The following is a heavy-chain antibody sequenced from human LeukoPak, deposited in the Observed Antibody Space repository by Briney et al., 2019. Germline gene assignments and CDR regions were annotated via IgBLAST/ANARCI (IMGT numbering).Heavy chain of an antibody. Sequence: PSETLSLTCTVSGGSISSYYWSWNRQPAGKGLEWIGRIYTSGSTNYNPSLKSRVTMSVDTSKNQFSLKLSSVTAADTAVYYCARDAAYCSSTSCYSYTFDYWGQGTLVTVSS. D-gene: IGHD2-2*01. V-gene: IGHV4-4*07. J-gene: IGHJ4*02. CDR2: IYTSGST. CDR1: GGSISSYY. CDR3: ARDAAYCSSTSCYSYTFDY.